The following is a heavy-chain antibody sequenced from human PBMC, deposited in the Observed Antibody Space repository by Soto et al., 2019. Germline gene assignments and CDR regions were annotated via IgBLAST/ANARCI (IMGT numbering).Heavy chain of an antibody. CDR3: ARHGDSSDIYYYYGMDV. Sequence: PGESLKISCKGSGYSCTSYWISWVRQMPGKGLEWMGRIDPSDSYTNYSPSFQGHVTISADKSISTAYLQWSSLKASDTAMYYCARHGDSSDIYYYYGMDVWGQGTTVTVSS. D-gene: IGHD3-22*01. CDR1: GYSCTSYW. CDR2: IDPSDSYT. J-gene: IGHJ6*02. V-gene: IGHV5-10-1*01.